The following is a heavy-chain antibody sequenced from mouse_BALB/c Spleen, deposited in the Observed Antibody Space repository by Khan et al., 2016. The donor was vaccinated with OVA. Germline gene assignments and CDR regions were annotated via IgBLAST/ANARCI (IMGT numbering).Heavy chain of an antibody. Sequence: VQLQESGPELVKPGALVKISCKASGYTFTAYDINWVSQRPGQGLAWIGWIYPGDGSTQYNENFKGKATLTADTSSNTAYMQLSSLTSEKSAVYFCAREGLRGVAMDYWGQGTSVSVSS. CDR1: GYTFTAYD. J-gene: IGHJ4*01. V-gene: IGHV1S56*01. CDR3: AREGLRGVAMDY. D-gene: IGHD2-4*01. CDR2: IYPGDGST.